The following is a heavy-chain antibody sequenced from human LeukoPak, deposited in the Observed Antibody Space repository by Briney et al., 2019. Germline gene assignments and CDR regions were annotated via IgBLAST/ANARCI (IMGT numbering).Heavy chain of an antibody. V-gene: IGHV3-74*01. J-gene: IGHJ4*02. Sequence: GGSLRLSCAASGFTFDDYAMHWVRQAPGKGLVWVSRMNGDGSSTDYADSVKGWFTISRDNAKNTLYLQMKSLGAEDTAVYYCARAGNYRFDYWGQGTLVTVSS. CDR1: GFTFDDYA. CDR3: ARAGNYRFDY. CDR2: MNGDGSST. D-gene: IGHD1-7*01.